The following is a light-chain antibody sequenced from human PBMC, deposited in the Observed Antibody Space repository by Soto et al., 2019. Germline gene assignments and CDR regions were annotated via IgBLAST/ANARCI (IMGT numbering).Light chain of an antibody. Sequence: DILLTQSPATLSLSPGERATLSCRASQSFSGYLAWYQQKPGQAPRLLIYDASKSATGIPARFSGRGSGTDFTLTISSLAPEDFAVYYCQQRSNWPPVITFGQGTRLEIK. CDR2: DAS. CDR1: QSFSGY. CDR3: QQRSNWPPVIT. V-gene: IGKV3-11*01. J-gene: IGKJ5*01.